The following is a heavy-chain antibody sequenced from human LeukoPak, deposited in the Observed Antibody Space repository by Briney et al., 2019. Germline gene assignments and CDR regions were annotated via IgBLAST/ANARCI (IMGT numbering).Heavy chain of an antibody. CDR1: GYNFTNYW. CDR2: IYPGDSDT. Sequence: GESLKISCKGSGYNFTNYWIGWVRQMPGKGLEWMGIIYPGDSDTRYSPSFQGQVTISADRSISTAYLQRSSLKASDTAIYYCARANYYTLDVWGQGTTVIVS. V-gene: IGHV5-51*01. J-gene: IGHJ6*02. D-gene: IGHD2-8*01. CDR3: ARANYYTLDV.